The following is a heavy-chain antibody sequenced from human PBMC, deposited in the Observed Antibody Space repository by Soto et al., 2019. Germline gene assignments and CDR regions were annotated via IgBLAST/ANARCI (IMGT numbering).Heavy chain of an antibody. CDR2: IYYSGST. D-gene: IGHD3-16*01. Sequence: WTWIRQHPGKVLEWIGYIYYSGSTYYNPSLKSRFTISVDTSKNQFSLNLTSVTAADTAVFYCAREGGDGVDYWGQGTLVTVAS. CDR3: AREGGDGVDY. V-gene: IGHV4-31*02. J-gene: IGHJ4*02.